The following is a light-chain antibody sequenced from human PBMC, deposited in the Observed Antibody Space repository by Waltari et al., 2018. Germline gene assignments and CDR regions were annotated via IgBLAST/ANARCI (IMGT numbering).Light chain of an antibody. Sequence: SSVLTQPPSVSVAPGKTARITCGGNNIGSKRVHWYQQKPGQAPVLVVHDDSDRPSGIPERFSGSNSGNTATLTISRVEAGDEADYYCQVWDSSSDHVVFGGGTNLTVL. CDR2: DDS. CDR1: NIGSKR. V-gene: IGLV3-21*03. CDR3: QVWDSSSDHVV. J-gene: IGLJ2*01.